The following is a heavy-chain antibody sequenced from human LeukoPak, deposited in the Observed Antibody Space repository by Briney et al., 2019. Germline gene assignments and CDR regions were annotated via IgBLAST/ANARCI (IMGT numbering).Heavy chain of an antibody. D-gene: IGHD1-7*01. CDR2: ISYDGSNK. Sequence: GRSLRLSCAASGFTFSSYAMHWVRQAPGKGLEWVAVISYDGSNKYYADSVKGRFTISRDNSKNTLYLQMNSLRAEDTAVYYCARGYNWNYPGDYWGQGTLVTVSS. CDR1: GFTFSSYA. J-gene: IGHJ4*02. V-gene: IGHV3-30*11. CDR3: ARGYNWNYPGDY.